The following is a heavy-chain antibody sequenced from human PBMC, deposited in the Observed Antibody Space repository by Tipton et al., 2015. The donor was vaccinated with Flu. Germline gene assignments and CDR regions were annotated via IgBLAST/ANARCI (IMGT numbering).Heavy chain of an antibody. CDR3: AKNGGGIAVAGTIPRPITKYYFDY. D-gene: IGHD6-19*01. Sequence: GSLRLSCAASGFTFSSYAMSWVRQAPGKGLEWVSAISGSGGSTYYADSVKGRFTISRDNSKNTLYLQMNSLRAEDTAVYYCAKNGGGIAVAGTIPRPITKYYFDYWGQGPWSPSPQ. CDR2: ISGSGGST. CDR1: GFTFSSYA. J-gene: IGHJ4*02. V-gene: IGHV3-23*01.